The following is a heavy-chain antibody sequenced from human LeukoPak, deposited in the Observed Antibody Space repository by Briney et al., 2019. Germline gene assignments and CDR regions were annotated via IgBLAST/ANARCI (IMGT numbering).Heavy chain of an antibody. CDR2: INTNGTVT. D-gene: IGHD6-19*01. J-gene: IGHJ4*02. Sequence: GGSLRFSCAASGFTFSKYWMLWVRQAPGKGLESVSRINTNGTVTTYADSVKGRFTVSRDNADNTMFLQMNSVRDEDTAVYYCATKQWLAPPPDSWGQGTPVTVSS. CDR3: ATKQWLAPPPDS. CDR1: GFTFSKYW. V-gene: IGHV3-74*01.